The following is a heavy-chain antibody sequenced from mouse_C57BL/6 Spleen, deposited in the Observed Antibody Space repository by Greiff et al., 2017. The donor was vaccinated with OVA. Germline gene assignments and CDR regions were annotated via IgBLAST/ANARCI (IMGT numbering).Heavy chain of an antibody. J-gene: IGHJ3*01. Sequence: VQLQQPGAELVKPGASVKLSCKASGYTFTSYWMHWVKQRPGRGLEWIGRIVPNSGGTKYNEKFKSKATLTVDKPSSTAYMQLSSLTSEDSAVYYWARSGYYVETGFADWGQGTLVTVSA. D-gene: IGHD1-1*01. CDR3: ARSGYYVETGFAD. V-gene: IGHV1-72*01. CDR1: GYTFTSYW. CDR2: IVPNSGGT.